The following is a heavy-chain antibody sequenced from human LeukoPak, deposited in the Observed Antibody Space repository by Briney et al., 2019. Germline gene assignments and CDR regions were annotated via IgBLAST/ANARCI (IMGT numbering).Heavy chain of an antibody. V-gene: IGHV3-33*01. CDR1: GFTFSSYG. D-gene: IGHD2-2*03. CDR2: IWYDGSNK. Sequence: PGGSLRLSCAASGFTFSSYGMHWVRQAPGKGLEWVAVIWYDGSNKYYADSVNGRFTISRDNSRNTLYLQMNSLRAEDTAVYYCARGLDIVVVPAATVDYWGQGTLVTVSS. CDR3: ARGLDIVVVPAATVDY. J-gene: IGHJ4*02.